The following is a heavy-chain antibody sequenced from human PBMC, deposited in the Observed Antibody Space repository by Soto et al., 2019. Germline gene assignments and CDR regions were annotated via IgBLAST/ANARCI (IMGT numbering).Heavy chain of an antibody. CDR3: ASGGYCSSTSCYVAYYFYY. J-gene: IGHJ4*02. CDR1: GYSFTSYW. D-gene: IGHD2-2*01. V-gene: IGHV5-51*01. Sequence: PGESLKISCKGSGYSFTSYWIGWVRQMPGKGLEWMGIIYPGDSDTRYSPSFQGQVTISADKSISTAYLQWSSLKASDTAMYYCASGGYCSSTSCYVAYYFYYWGQGTLVTVSS. CDR2: IYPGDSDT.